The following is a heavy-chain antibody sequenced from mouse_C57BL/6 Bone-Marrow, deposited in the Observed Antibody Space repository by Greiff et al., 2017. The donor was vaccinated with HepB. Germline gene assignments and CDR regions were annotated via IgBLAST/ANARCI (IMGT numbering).Heavy chain of an antibody. CDR1: GYTFTSYW. D-gene: IGHD2-5*01. J-gene: IGHJ2*01. CDR2: INPSSGYT. V-gene: IGHV1-7*01. Sequence: VQLQQSGAELAKPGASVKLSCKASGYTFTSYWMHWVKQRPGQGLEWIGYINPSSGYTKYNQKFKDKATLTADKSSSTAYMQLSSLTYEDSAVYYCARPYYSNRYYFDYWGQGTTLTVSS. CDR3: ARPYYSNRYYFDY.